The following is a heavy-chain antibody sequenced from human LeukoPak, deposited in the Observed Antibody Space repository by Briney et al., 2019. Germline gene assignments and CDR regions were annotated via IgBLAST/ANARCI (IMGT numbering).Heavy chain of an antibody. J-gene: IGHJ4*02. CDR3: AKDYYYDSSGYYDY. CDR1: GFTFSSYA. CDR2: ISGSGGST. V-gene: IGHV3-23*01. D-gene: IGHD3-22*01. Sequence: PGGSLRLSCAASGFTFSSYAMSWVRQAPGKGLEWVSAISGSGGSTYYADSVKGRFTISRDNSKNTLYLQMNSLRAEDTAVYYCAKDYYYDSSGYYDYWGQGTLVTVSS.